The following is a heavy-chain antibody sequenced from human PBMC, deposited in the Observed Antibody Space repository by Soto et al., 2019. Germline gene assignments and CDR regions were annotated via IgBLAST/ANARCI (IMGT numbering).Heavy chain of an antibody. CDR2: MNPNSGNT. CDR3: ASIAVAGTSGAFDI. CDR1: GYTFTSYD. V-gene: IGHV1-8*01. D-gene: IGHD6-19*01. J-gene: IGHJ3*02. Sequence: ASVKVSCKASGYTFTSYDINWVRQATGQGLEWMGWMNPNSGNTGYAQKFQGRVTMTRNTSISTAYMELSSLRSEDTAVYYCASIAVAGTSGAFDIWGQGTMVTVPS.